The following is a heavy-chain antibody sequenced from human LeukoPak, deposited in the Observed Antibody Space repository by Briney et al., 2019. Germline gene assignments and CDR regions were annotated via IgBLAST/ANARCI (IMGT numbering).Heavy chain of an antibody. Sequence: PGGSLRLSCAASGFSVNSNYMNWVRQAPGKGLEWVSVMYSGGSTYSADSVKDRFIISRDNSKNTLYLQMSRLRAEDTAVYYCARDHSRTYGALDLWGQGTMVTVSS. CDR3: ARDHSRTYGALDL. V-gene: IGHV3-66*01. CDR2: MYSGGST. J-gene: IGHJ3*01. CDR1: GFSVNSNY. D-gene: IGHD1-26*01.